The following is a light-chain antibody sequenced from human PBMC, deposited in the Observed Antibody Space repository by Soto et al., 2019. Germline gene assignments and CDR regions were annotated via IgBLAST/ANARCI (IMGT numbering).Light chain of an antibody. Sequence: QSVLTQPPSASGSPGQSVTISCIGTSSDVGGYNYVSWYQQHPGKAPKLMIYEVSKRPSGVPDRFSGSKSGNTASLTVSGLQAEDEAVYYCSSYAASNNLGVFGGGTQLTVL. CDR1: SSDVGGYNY. CDR2: EVS. V-gene: IGLV2-8*01. CDR3: SSYAASNNLGV. J-gene: IGLJ7*01.